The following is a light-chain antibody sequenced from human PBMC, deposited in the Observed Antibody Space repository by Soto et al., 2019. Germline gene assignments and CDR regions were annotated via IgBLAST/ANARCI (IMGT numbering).Light chain of an antibody. V-gene: IGLV1-40*01. CDR3: KSYASSLSGPKV. J-gene: IGLJ1*01. CDR1: SSNIGAGYD. CDR2: GNS. Sequence: QSVLTQPPSVSGAPGQRITISCTGSSSNIGAGYDVHWYQQLPGTAPKLLIYGNSNRPSGVPDRFSGSKSGTSASLAITGLQAEDEADYYCKSYASSLSGPKVFGTGTKLTVL.